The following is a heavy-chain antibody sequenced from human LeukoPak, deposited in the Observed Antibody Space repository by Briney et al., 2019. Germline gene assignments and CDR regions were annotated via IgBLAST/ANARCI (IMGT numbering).Heavy chain of an antibody. V-gene: IGHV1-69*13. CDR3: ARLKRGIGAAGTSLRGWFDP. D-gene: IGHD6-13*01. CDR1: GDTFSSYA. Sequence: SVKVSCKASGDTFSSYAITWVRQAPGQGLEWMGGIIPVFDTSNYAQKFQGRVTFTSDDSTSTAYMELSSLRSEDTAVYYCARLKRGIGAAGTSLRGWFDPWGQGTLVTVSS. CDR2: IIPVFDTS. J-gene: IGHJ5*02.